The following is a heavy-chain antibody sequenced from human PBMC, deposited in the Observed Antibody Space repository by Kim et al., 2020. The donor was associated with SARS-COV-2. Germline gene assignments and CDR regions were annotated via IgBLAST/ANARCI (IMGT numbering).Heavy chain of an antibody. D-gene: IGHD7-27*01. Sequence: QTLSLTCAISGDSVSSNSAIWNWIRQSPSRGLEWLGRTYYRSRWYDDYAVSVQGRMTVKPDTSKNQFSLQLNSVTHEDTAVYYCARGFAWGFKAQFDFWGQGVLVTVSS. J-gene: IGHJ4*02. CDR1: GDSVSSNSAI. V-gene: IGHV6-1*01. CDR2: TYYRSRWYD. CDR3: ARGFAWGFKAQFDF.